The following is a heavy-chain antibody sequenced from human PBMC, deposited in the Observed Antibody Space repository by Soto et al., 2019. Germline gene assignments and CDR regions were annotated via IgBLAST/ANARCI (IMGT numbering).Heavy chain of an antibody. J-gene: IGHJ6*02. CDR1: GYSFTSYW. V-gene: IGHV5-10-1*01. CDR3: ARHAWYCSGDSCWYYYYYYGMDV. Sequence: PGESLKISCKGSGYSFTSYWISWVRQMPGKGLEWMGRIDPSDSYTNYSPSFQGHVTISADKSISTAYLQWSSLRASDTAMYYCARHAWYCSGDSCWYYYYYYGMDVWGQGTTVTVSS. CDR2: IDPSDSYT. D-gene: IGHD2-15*01.